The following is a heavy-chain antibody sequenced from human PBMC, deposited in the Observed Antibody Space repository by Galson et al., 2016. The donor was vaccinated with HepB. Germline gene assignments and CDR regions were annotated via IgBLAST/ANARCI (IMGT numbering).Heavy chain of an antibody. V-gene: IGHV3-33*01. CDR2: IWYDETNK. CDR3: ARDMSITARSFDC. Sequence: SLRLSCAASGFIFSDYSMHWVRQAPGKGLEWVAVIWYDETNKYYADSVKGRFTISRDNSKNTLFLQMNSLGAEDTAVYYCARDMSITARSFDCWGQGTLVTVSS. J-gene: IGHJ4*02. CDR1: GFIFSDYS. D-gene: IGHD6-6*01.